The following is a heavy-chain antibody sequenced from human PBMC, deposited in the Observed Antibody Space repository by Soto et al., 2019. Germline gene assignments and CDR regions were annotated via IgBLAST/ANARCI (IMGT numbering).Heavy chain of an antibody. CDR3: ATRITVFGLLIPPFDP. J-gene: IGHJ5*02. D-gene: IGHD3-3*01. CDR1: GGSIISSSYY. V-gene: IGHV4-39*01. CDR2: VYCSGST. Sequence: PSGTLSLTCTVSGGSIISSSYYFFCIRQPPWKGLELIGSVYCSGSTYYNPSLKSRVTISVDTSKNQFSLRLSSVTAADTAIYYCATRITVFGLLIPPFDPWGQGTQVTVSS.